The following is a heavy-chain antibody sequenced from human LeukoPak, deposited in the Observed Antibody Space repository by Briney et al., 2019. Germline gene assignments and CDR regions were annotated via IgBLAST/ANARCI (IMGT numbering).Heavy chain of an antibody. Sequence: PGGSLRLSCAASGFTFSSYAMSWVRQAPGKGLEWVSAISGSGGTTYSADSVKGRFTISRDNSKNTLYLQMNSLRVEDTAVYYCARDSNCGGNCYSGINIFDIWGQGTMVTVSS. CDR2: ISGSGGTT. V-gene: IGHV3-23*01. J-gene: IGHJ3*02. D-gene: IGHD2-21*02. CDR3: ARDSNCGGNCYSGINIFDI. CDR1: GFTFSSYA.